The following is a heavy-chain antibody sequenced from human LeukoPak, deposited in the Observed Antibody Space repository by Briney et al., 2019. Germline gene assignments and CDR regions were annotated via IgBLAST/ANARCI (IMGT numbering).Heavy chain of an antibody. V-gene: IGHV1-58*02. D-gene: IGHD2-15*01. J-gene: IGHJ4*02. CDR2: IVVGSGKK. CDR1: GFTFTSSA. CDR3: AVRYCSGGSCYSDY. Sequence: SVKVSCKASGFTFTSSAMQWVRQARGQRLEWIGWIVVGSGKKNYAQKFQERVTITRDMSTSTAYMELSSLRSEDTAVYYCAVRYCSGGSCYSDYWGQGTLVTVSS.